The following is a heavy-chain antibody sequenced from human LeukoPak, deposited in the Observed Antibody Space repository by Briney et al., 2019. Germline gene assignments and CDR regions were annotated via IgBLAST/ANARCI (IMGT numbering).Heavy chain of an antibody. J-gene: IGHJ4*02. CDR3: ASLVRGVMRRYYFDY. CDR1: GFTVSSNY. V-gene: IGHV3-53*04. D-gene: IGHD3-10*01. Sequence: GSLRPSCAASGFTVSSNYMSWVRQAPGKRLEWVSVIYSGGSTYYADSVKGRFTISRHNSKNTLYLQMNSLRAEDTAVYYCASLVRGVMRRYYFDYWGQGTLVTVSS. CDR2: IYSGGST.